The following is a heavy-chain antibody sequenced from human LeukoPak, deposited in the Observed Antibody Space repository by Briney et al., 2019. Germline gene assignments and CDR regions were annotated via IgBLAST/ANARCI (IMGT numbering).Heavy chain of an antibody. Sequence: PSETLSLTCTVSGGSISSGGYYWRWIRQHPGKGLEWIGYIYYSGSTYYNPSLKSRVTISVDTSKNQFSLKLSSVTAADTAVYYCARSRLRFLEWYYFDYWGQGTLVTVSS. CDR2: IYYSGST. D-gene: IGHD3-3*01. V-gene: IGHV4-31*03. J-gene: IGHJ4*02. CDR1: GGSISSGGYY. CDR3: ARSRLRFLEWYYFDY.